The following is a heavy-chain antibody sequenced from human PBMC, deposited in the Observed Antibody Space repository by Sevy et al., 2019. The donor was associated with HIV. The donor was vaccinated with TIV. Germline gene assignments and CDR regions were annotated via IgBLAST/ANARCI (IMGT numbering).Heavy chain of an antibody. J-gene: IGHJ6*02. V-gene: IGHV3-21*01. CDR3: ARGMVRGVIDYYYGMDV. CDR1: GFTFSSYS. CDR2: IISSSSYI. Sequence: GGSLRLSCAASGFTFSSYSMNWVRQAPGKGLEWVSSIISSSSYIYYADSVKGRFTISRDNAKNSLYLQMNSLRAEDTAVDYCARGMVRGVIDYYYGMDVWGQGTTVTVSS. D-gene: IGHD3-10*01.